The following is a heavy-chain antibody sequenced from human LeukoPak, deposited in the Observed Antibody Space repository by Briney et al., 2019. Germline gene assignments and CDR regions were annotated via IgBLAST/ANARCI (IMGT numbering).Heavy chain of an antibody. Sequence: PGGSLRLSCAASGFTSSSYSMNWVRQAPGKGLEWVSSISSSSSYIYYADSVKGRFTISRDNAKNSLYLQMNSLRAEDTAVYYCARDPESGYDIYMDVWGKGTTVTVSS. V-gene: IGHV3-21*01. CDR1: GFTSSSYS. J-gene: IGHJ6*03. CDR3: ARDPESGYDIYMDV. CDR2: ISSSSSYI. D-gene: IGHD5-12*01.